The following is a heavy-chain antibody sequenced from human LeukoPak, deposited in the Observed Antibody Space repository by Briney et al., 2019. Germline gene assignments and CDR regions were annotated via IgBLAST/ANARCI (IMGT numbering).Heavy chain of an antibody. J-gene: IGHJ3*02. CDR2: IYYSGST. V-gene: IGHV4-59*01. D-gene: IGHD2-21*02. CDR1: GGSISSYY. Sequence: NPSETLSLTCTVSGGSISSYYWSWIRKPPGKGLEWIGYIYYSGSTNYNPSLKSRVTISVDTSKNQFSLKLSSVTAADTAVYYCAEFKVVTENAFDIWGQGTMVTVSS. CDR3: AEFKVVTENAFDI.